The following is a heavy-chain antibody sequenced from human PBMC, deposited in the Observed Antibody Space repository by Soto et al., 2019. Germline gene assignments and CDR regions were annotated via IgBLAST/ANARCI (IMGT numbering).Heavy chain of an antibody. Sequence: SETLSLTCAVYGGSLSGYYWSWIRQPPGKWLEWIGEINHRGITHYSLSLKSRVTILVDTSKNQLSLNLSSVTAADTAVYYCAILTTLMPPDYWGQGTLVTGSS. CDR3: AILTTLMPPDY. CDR2: INHRGIT. CDR1: GGSLSGYY. J-gene: IGHJ4*02. D-gene: IGHD4-17*01. V-gene: IGHV4-34*01.